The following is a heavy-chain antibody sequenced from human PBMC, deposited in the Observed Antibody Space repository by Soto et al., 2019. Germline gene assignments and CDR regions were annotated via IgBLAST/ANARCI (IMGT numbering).Heavy chain of an antibody. CDR2: IKRKTDGGTT. J-gene: IGHJ3*02. V-gene: IGHV3-15*01. D-gene: IGHD6-6*01. Sequence: GGSLRLSCAASGFTFSNAWMSWVRQAPGKGLEWVGRIKRKTDGGTTDYAAPLKVTFTISRADSKNTLYLQMYSLKTEDSAVHYCPTYISSSRPDAFDILGHGTMVTVSS. CDR1: GFTFSNAW. CDR3: PTYISSSRPDAFDI.